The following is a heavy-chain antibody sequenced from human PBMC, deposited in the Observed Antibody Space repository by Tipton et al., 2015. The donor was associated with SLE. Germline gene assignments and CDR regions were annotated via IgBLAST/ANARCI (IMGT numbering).Heavy chain of an antibody. CDR3: ARESRVRGEGYYYGMDV. J-gene: IGHJ6*02. V-gene: IGHV3-33*08. D-gene: IGHD3-10*01. CDR2: IRYDGSNK. Sequence: SLRLSCAASGFTFSSYGMHWVRQAPGKGLEWVAFIRYDGSNKYYADSVKGRFTISRDNSKNTLYLQMNSLRAEDTAVYYCARESRVRGEGYYYGMDVWGQGTTVTVSS. CDR1: GFTFSSYG.